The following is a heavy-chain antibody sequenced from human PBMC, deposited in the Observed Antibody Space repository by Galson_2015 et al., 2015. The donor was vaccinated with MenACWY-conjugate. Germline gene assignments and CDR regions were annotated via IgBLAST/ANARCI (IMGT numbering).Heavy chain of an antibody. CDR3: ARHPPGGRGLDV. J-gene: IGHJ6*02. CDR1: GYSFTTYW. Sequence: QSGAEVKKSGGSLKISCQGSGYSFTTYWIAWVRQMPGRGLEWVGLISPGDSNTRYSPSFQGQVTISADKSISTAYLQWSSLKVSDTAMYYCARHPPGGRGLDVWGQGTTVTVSS. CDR2: ISPGDSNT. D-gene: IGHD1-26*01. V-gene: IGHV5-51*01.